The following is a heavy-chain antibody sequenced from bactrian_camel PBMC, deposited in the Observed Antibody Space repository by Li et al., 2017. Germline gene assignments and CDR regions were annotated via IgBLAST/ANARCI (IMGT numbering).Heavy chain of an antibody. CDR2: IDNGGST. J-gene: IGHJ4*01. Sequence: HVQLVESGGGSVQAGGSLKLSCAASGYTPSNACMGWFRERPGRDREGVAVIDNGGSTSYADSVRGRFTISKDSAKNTLYLQMNGLKPGDTAMYYCAAAGNRGGYCYLRTRSYAYWGRGTQVTVS. D-gene: IGHD2*01. CDR3: AAAGNRGGYCYLRTRSYAY. CDR1: GYTPSNAC. V-gene: IGHV3S53*01.